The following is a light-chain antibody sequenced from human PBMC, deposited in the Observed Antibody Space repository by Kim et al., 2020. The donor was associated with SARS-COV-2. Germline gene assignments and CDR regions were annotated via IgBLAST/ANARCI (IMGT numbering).Light chain of an antibody. Sequence: EIVVTQSPGTLSLSPGGRATLSCRVSQSVDNRYLAWYQQKPGQGPRLLISGASSRATGISDRFSGSGSRTDFTLTISRLEPEDSAVYYCEQYDMSPYNFGKGTKREI. CDR1: QSVDNRY. J-gene: IGKJ2*01. V-gene: IGKV3-20*01. CDR3: EQYDMSPYN. CDR2: GAS.